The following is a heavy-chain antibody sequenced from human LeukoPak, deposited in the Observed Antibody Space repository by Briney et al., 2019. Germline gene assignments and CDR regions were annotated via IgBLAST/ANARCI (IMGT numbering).Heavy chain of an antibody. CDR2: ISYDGSNK. D-gene: IGHD6-19*01. J-gene: IGHJ4*02. CDR1: GSTFSSYA. CDR3: ARDPVNPAVAGNSIDY. Sequence: PGGSLRLSCAASGSTFSSYAMHWVRQAPGKGLEWVAVISYDGSNKYYADSVKGRFTISGDNSKNTLYLQMNSLRAEDTAVYYCARDPVNPAVAGNSIDYWGQGTLVTVSS. V-gene: IGHV3-30-3*01.